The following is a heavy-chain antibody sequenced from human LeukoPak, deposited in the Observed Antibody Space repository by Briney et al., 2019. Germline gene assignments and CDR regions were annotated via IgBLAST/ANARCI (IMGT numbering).Heavy chain of an antibody. V-gene: IGHV4-4*07. CDR1: GGSISSYY. D-gene: IGHD6-13*01. J-gene: IGHJ2*01. Sequence: SETLSLTCTVSGGSISSYYWSWIRQPAGKGLEWIGRIDTSGNTNYKPSLKSRVTMSVDTSKSQFSLKLSSVTAADTAVYYCARVSSSWYQDWYFDLWGRGTLVTVSS. CDR3: ARVSSSWYQDWYFDL. CDR2: IDTSGNT.